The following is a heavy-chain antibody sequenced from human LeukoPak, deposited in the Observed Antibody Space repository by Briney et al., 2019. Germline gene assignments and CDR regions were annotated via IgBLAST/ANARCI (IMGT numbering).Heavy chain of an antibody. J-gene: IGHJ3*02. Sequence: GGSLRLSCAASGFTFSSYSMNWVRQAPGKGLEWVSSISSSSSYIYYADSVKGRFTISRDNAKNSLYLQMNSLRAEDTAVYYCARDREADAFDIWGQGTMVTVSS. CDR1: GFTFSSYS. V-gene: IGHV3-21*01. CDR3: ARDREADAFDI. CDR2: ISSSSSYI.